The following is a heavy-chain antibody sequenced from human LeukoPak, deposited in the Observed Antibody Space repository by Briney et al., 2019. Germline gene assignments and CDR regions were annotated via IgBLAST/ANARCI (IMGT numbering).Heavy chain of an antibody. V-gene: IGHV3-30*02. CDR3: AKDSCSSTSCYYFDY. D-gene: IGHD2-2*01. CDR1: GFTFSNYG. J-gene: IGHJ4*02. Sequence: GGSLRLSCAASGFTFSNYGMHWVRQAPGKGLEWVAFIRYDGGNTYCADSVKGRFTISRDNTLYLQMNSLRAEDTAVYYCAKDSCSSTSCYYFDYWGQGTLVTVSS. CDR2: IRYDGGNT.